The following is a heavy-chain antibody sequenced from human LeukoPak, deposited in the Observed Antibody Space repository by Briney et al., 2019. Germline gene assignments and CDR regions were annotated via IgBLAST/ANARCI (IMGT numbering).Heavy chain of an antibody. CDR1: GYTFTGYD. D-gene: IGHD3-10*01. CDR2: MNPNSGGT. CDR3: ASSMVRGVITPLFDY. V-gene: IGHV1-2*02. Sequence: GASVTVSCKASGYTFTGYDINWVRQAPGQGLEWMGWMNPNSGGTNYPQKFQGRVTMTRDTSISTAYMELSRLRSDDTAVYYCASSMVRGVITPLFDYWGQGTLVTVSS. J-gene: IGHJ4*02.